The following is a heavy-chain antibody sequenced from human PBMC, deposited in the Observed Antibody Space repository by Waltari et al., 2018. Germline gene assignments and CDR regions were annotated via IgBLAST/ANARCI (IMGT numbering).Heavy chain of an antibody. Sequence: EVQLVESGGGLVHPGGSLRLSCAASEFSFSSYWMSWVRQAPGKGLEWVASIKQDGSDKHYMDSVRGRFTISRDNAKKSLYLEMNRLIDDDTAVYYCASVRSGWDFWGQGTLVTVSS. V-gene: IGHV3-7*02. CDR1: EFSFSSYW. CDR3: ASVRSGWDF. CDR2: IKQDGSDK. J-gene: IGHJ4*02. D-gene: IGHD6-19*01.